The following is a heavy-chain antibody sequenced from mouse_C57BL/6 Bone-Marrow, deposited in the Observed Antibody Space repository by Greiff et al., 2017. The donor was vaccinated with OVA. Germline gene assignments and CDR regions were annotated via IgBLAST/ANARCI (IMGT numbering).Heavy chain of an antibody. D-gene: IGHD1-1*01. J-gene: IGHJ3*01. V-gene: IGHV1-18*01. Sequence: VQLQQSGPELVKRGASVKIPCKASGYTFTDYNMDWVKQSHGKSLEWIGDINPNNGGTIYNQKFKGKATLTVDKSSSTAYMELRSLTSEDTAGYYCALITTVVGAYWVQGTLVTVSA. CDR2: INPNNGGT. CDR1: GYTFTDYN. CDR3: ALITTVVGAY.